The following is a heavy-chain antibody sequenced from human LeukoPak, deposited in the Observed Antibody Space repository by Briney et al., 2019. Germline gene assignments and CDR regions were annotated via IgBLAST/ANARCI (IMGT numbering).Heavy chain of an antibody. Sequence: GGSLRLSCAASGFTFSSYAMHWVRQAPGKGLEWVAVISYDGSSKYYADSVKGRFTISRDNSKNTLYLQMNSLRAEDTAVYYCARGSRARSGVYCSSTSCYLGYWGQGTLVTVSS. V-gene: IGHV3-30-3*01. CDR2: ISYDGSSK. CDR1: GFTFSSYA. J-gene: IGHJ4*02. D-gene: IGHD2-2*01. CDR3: ARGSRARSGVYCSSTSCYLGY.